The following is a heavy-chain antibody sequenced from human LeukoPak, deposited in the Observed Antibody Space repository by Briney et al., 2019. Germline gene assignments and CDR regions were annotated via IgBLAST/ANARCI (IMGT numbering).Heavy chain of an antibody. CDR3: ARGIDY. V-gene: IGHV3-30*02. J-gene: IGHJ4*02. CDR2: IRYDGSNK. Sequence: GGSLRLSCVASGFTFSRYWMHWVRQAPGKGLEWVAFIRYDGSNKYYADSVKGRFTISRDNSKNTLYLQMNSLRAEDTAVYYCARGIDYWGRGTLVTVSS. CDR1: GFTFSRYW.